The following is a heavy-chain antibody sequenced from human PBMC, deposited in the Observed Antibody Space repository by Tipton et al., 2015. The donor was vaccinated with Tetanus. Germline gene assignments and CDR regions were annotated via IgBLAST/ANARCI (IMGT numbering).Heavy chain of an antibody. CDR2: IAFDGKNE. D-gene: IGHD2-15*01. CDR1: GFRFSYSG. CDR3: AKEFQRARIRFFDS. Sequence: SLRLSCAASGFRFSYSGMHWARQAPGKGLEWVAVIAFDGKNERYADSVKGRFIISRDNSKNTLYLQMNSLRPEDTAVYYCAKEFQRARIRFFDSWGQRTQVTASS. V-gene: IGHV3-30*18. J-gene: IGHJ4*02.